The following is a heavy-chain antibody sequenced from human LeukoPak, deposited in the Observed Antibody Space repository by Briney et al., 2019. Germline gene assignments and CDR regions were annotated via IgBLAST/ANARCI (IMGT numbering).Heavy chain of an antibody. CDR2: MSGSGGST. D-gene: IGHD4-17*01. V-gene: IGHV3-23*01. Sequence: GGSLRLSCAASGFTFSSYAMSWVRQAPGKGLEWVSAMSGSGGSTYYADSVKGRFTISRDNSKNTLYLQMNSLRAEDTAVYYCAIRSSSEYFQHWGQGTLVTVSS. J-gene: IGHJ1*01. CDR1: GFTFSSYA. CDR3: AIRSSSEYFQH.